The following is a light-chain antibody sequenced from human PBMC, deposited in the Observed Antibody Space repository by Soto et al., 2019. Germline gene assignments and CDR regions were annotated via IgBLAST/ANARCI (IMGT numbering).Light chain of an antibody. Sequence: TLSLSPGERATLSCRAGQSVSDYLAWYQQKPGQAPRLFIYDASNRATGIPARFSGSGSRTDFTLTISSLEPEDFAVYYCLQRSKWPLTFGGGTKVDIK. CDR3: LQRSKWPLT. CDR2: DAS. J-gene: IGKJ4*01. CDR1: QSVSDY. V-gene: IGKV3-11*01.